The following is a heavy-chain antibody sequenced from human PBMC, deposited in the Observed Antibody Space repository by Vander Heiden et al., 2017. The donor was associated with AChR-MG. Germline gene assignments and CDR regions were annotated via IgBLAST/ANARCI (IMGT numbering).Heavy chain of an antibody. CDR3: AKERERFLEWWTMDV. D-gene: IGHD3-3*01. CDR2: ISGSGGST. V-gene: IGHV3-23*01. Sequence: EVQLLESGGGLVQPGGSLRLSLAASGFTFRGYAMGWVRQAPGKGLEWVSAISGSGGSTYYADSVKGRFTISRDNSKNTLYLQMNSLRAEDTAVYYCAKERERFLEWWTMDVWGQGTTVTVSS. CDR1: GFTFRGYA. J-gene: IGHJ6*02.